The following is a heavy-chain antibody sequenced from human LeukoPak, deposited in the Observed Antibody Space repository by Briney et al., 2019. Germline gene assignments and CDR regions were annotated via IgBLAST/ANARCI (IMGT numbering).Heavy chain of an antibody. V-gene: IGHV4-39*01. CDR2: IYYSGST. J-gene: IGHJ3*02. CDR1: GGSISSSSYY. CDR3: ARPLSGGVGATYGAFDI. D-gene: IGHD1-26*01. Sequence: PSETLSLTCTVSGGSISSSSYYWGWIRQPPGKGLEWIGSIYYSGSTYYNPSLKSRVTISVDMSKNQFSLKLSSVTAADTAVYYCARPLSGGVGATYGAFDIWGQGTMVTVSS.